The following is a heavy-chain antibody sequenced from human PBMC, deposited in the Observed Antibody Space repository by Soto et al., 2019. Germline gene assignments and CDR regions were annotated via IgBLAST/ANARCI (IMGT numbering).Heavy chain of an antibody. CDR3: ARDFRGYSYAPGDY. D-gene: IGHD5-18*01. J-gene: IGHJ4*02. Sequence: QPGGSLRLSCAASGFTFSSYAMHWVRQAPGKGLEWVAVISYDGGNKYYADSVKGRFTISRDNSKNTLYLQMNSLRAEDTAVYYCARDFRGYSYAPGDYWGQGTLVTVSS. CDR2: ISYDGGNK. V-gene: IGHV3-30-3*01. CDR1: GFTFSSYA.